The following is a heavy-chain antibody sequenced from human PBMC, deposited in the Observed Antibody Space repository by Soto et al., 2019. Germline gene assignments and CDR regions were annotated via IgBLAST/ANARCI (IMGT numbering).Heavy chain of an antibody. J-gene: IGHJ5*02. CDR3: ARSPPPAGYYDFWSGSFDP. CDR2: INAGNGNT. Sequence: ASVKVSCKASGYTYTRYAMHWVRQAPGQRLEWMGWINAGNGNTKYSQKFQGRVTITRDTSASTAYMELSSLRSEDTAVYYCARSPPPAGYYDFWSGSFDPWGQGTLVTVSS. V-gene: IGHV1-3*01. D-gene: IGHD3-3*01. CDR1: GYTYTRYA.